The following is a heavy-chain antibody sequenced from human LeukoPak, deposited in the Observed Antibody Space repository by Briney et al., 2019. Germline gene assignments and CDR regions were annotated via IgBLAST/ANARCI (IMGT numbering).Heavy chain of an antibody. CDR2: IYYSGST. V-gene: IGHV4-31*03. D-gene: IGHD3-22*01. Sequence: SQTLSLTCTVSGGSISSGGYYWSWIRQHPGEGLEWIGYIYYSGSTYYNPSLKSRVTISVDTSKNQFSLKLSSVTAADTAVYYCARGLRITMIPGPAAFDIWGQGTMVTVSS. CDR1: GGSISSGGYY. CDR3: ARGLRITMIPGPAAFDI. J-gene: IGHJ3*02.